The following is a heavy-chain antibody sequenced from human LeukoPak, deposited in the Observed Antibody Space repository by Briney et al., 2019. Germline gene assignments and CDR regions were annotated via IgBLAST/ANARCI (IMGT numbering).Heavy chain of an antibody. CDR1: GGSISSYY. D-gene: IGHD2-15*01. Sequence: SETLSLTCTVSGGSISSYYWSWIRQPPGKGLEWSGYIYYSGSTNYNPSLKSRVTISVDMSNNQFSLKLSSVTAADTAVYYCARGVVVAATHFDYRGQGTLVTVSS. J-gene: IGHJ4*02. V-gene: IGHV4-59*01. CDR3: ARGVVVAATHFDY. CDR2: IYYSGST.